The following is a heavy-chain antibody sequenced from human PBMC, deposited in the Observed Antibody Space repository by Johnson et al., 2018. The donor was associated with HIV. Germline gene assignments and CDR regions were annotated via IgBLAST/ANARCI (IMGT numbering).Heavy chain of an antibody. D-gene: IGHD2-15*01. Sequence: VQLVESGGGLVQPGGSLRLSCAASGFTVSSNYMSWVRQAPGKGLEWVSVIYSGGSTYYADSVNGRFTISRDNSKNTLYLHMNSLRAEDTAVYYWARDGGRDAFDIWGQGTMVTVSS. CDR3: ARDGGRDAFDI. V-gene: IGHV3-66*02. CDR2: IYSGGST. CDR1: GFTVSSNY. J-gene: IGHJ3*02.